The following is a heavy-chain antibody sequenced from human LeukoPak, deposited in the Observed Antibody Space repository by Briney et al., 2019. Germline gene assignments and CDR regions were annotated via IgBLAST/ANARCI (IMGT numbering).Heavy chain of an antibody. V-gene: IGHV3-20*04. Sequence: AGGSLRLSCAASGFTFDDYGMSWVPQAPGKGLEWVSGINWNSGNTDYADSVKGRFTISRDNAQNSLYLQMNSLRAEDTALYYCARGFDGNFDYWGQGTLVTVSS. CDR2: INWNSGNT. J-gene: IGHJ4*02. CDR1: GFTFDDYG. CDR3: ARGFDGNFDY. D-gene: IGHD3-9*01.